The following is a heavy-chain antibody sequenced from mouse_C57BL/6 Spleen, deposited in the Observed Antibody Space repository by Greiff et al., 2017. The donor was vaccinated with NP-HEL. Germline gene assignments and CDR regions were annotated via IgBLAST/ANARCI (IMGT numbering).Heavy chain of an antibody. V-gene: IGHV3-6*01. J-gene: IGHJ4*01. CDR1: GYSITSGYY. D-gene: IGHD1-1*01. CDR3: ARDTVGAGDY. CDR2: ITYDGSN. Sequence: EVKLLESGPGLVKPSQSLSLTCSVTGYSITSGYYWNWIRQLPGNKLEWMGYITYDGSNNYNPSLKNRISITRDTSKNQCFLKLNSVTTEDTATYYCARDTVGAGDYWGQGTSVTVSS.